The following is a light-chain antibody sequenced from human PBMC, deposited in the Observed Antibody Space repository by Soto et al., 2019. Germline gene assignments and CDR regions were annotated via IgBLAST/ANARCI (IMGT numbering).Light chain of an antibody. J-gene: IGKJ4*01. CDR2: GAS. CDR1: QTVTAN. CDR3: QQYNNWPPLT. V-gene: IGKV3-15*01. Sequence: EIVMTQSPATLSVSPGERATLSCRASQTVTANLAWYQQKPGQAPRLLIYGASTRATGVPARFSGSGFGTEFTHTISSLQSEDFAVYYCQQYNNWPPLTFGGGTKVEIK.